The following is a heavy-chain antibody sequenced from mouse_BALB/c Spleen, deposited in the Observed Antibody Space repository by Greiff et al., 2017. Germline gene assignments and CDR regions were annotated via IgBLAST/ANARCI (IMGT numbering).Heavy chain of an antibody. CDR2: ISSGGGST. CDR1: GFAFSSYD. V-gene: IGHV5-12-1*01. J-gene: IGHJ4*01. CDR3: ARHGDGKGAMDY. D-gene: IGHD2-1*01. Sequence: EVHLVESGGGLVKPGGSLKLSCAASGFAFSSYDMSWVRQTPEKRLEWVAYISSGGGSTYYPDTVKGRFTISRDNAKNTLYLQMSSLKSEDTAMYYCARHGDGKGAMDYWGQGTSVTVSS.